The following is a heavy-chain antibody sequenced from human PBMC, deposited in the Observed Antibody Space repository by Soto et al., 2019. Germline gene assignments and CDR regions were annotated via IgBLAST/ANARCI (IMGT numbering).Heavy chain of an antibody. CDR3: ASPAAAGITWSDP. Sequence: ASVKVSCKASGGTFSSYAISWVRQAPGQGLEWIGGIIPIFGTANYAQKFQGRVTITADKSTSTAYMELSSLRSEDTAVYYCASPAAAGITWSDPWGQGTQVTVSS. D-gene: IGHD6-13*01. J-gene: IGHJ5*02. CDR2: IIPIFGTA. V-gene: IGHV1-69*06. CDR1: GGTFSSYA.